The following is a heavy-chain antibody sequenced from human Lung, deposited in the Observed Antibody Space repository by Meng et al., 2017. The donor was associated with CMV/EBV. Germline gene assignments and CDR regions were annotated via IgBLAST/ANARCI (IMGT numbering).Heavy chain of an antibody. CDR2: ISGSGGST. CDR3: AKDRPMYYDFWSGLDY. D-gene: IGHD3-3*01. Sequence: GGSXRLXCAASGFTFSSYAMSWVRQAPGKGLEWVSAISGSGGSTYYADSVKGRFTISRDNSKNTLYLQMNSLRAEDTAVYYCAKDRPMYYDFWSGLDYWGQGXLVTVSS. CDR1: GFTFSSYA. J-gene: IGHJ4*02. V-gene: IGHV3-23*01.